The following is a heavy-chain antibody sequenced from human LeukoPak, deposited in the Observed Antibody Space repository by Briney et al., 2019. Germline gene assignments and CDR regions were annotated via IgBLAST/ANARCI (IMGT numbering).Heavy chain of an antibody. CDR1: GFTFSGSA. Sequence: GGSLRLSCAASGFTFSGSAMHWVRQASGKGLEWVGRIRSKANSYATAYAASVKGRFTISRDDSKNTAYLQMNSLRAEDTAVYYCRRDGFNDQPSYYFYMDVWGKGTTVTISS. CDR2: IRSKANSYAT. V-gene: IGHV3-73*01. CDR3: RRDGFNDQPSYYFYMDV. J-gene: IGHJ6*03. D-gene: IGHD5-24*01.